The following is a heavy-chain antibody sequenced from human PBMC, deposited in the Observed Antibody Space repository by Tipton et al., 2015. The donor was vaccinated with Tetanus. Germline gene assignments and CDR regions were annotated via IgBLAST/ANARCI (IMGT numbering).Heavy chain of an antibody. CDR2: IYYSGST. CDR3: ARPRRHSSGYDFDY. Sequence: TLSLTCTVSGGSISSGGYYWSWIRQHPGKGLEWIGYIYYSGSTYYNPSLKSRVTISVDTSKNQFSLKLSSVTAADTAVYYCARPRRHSSGYDFDYWGQGTLVTVSS. J-gene: IGHJ4*02. V-gene: IGHV4-31*03. D-gene: IGHD3-22*01. CDR1: GGSISSGGYY.